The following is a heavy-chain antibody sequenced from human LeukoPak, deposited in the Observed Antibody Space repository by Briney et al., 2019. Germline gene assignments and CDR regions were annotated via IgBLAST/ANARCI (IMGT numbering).Heavy chain of an antibody. D-gene: IGHD3-10*01. CDR3: ARVLSGRGSLYSYYYYMDV. CDR2: IKQDGSET. J-gene: IGHJ6*03. Sequence: GGSLRLSCAASGFTFTNNFMSWVRQVPGKGLEWVANIKQDGSETTYAGSVKGRFTISRDNSKNTLYLQMNSLRAEDTAVYYCARVLSGRGSLYSYYYYMDVWGKGTTVTISS. CDR1: GFTFTNNF. V-gene: IGHV3-7*03.